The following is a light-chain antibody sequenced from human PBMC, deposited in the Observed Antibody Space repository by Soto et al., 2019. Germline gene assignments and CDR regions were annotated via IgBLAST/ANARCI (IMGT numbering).Light chain of an antibody. J-gene: IGKJ1*01. Sequence: EIVLTQSPGTLSLSPGERATLSCRASQSVNNDYLAWYQQRPGQAPSLLIYGASSRATGIPDRFSGSGSGTDFTLTISGLQPEDFAVYYCQQYVTSSPRTFGQGTKVEIK. V-gene: IGKV3-20*01. CDR1: QSVNNDY. CDR2: GAS. CDR3: QQYVTSSPRT.